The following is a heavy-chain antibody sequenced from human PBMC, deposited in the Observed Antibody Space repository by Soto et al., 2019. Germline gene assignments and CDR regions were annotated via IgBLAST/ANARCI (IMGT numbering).Heavy chain of an antibody. CDR2: IHSGGSRI. V-gene: IGHV3-48*03. J-gene: IGHJ6*02. D-gene: IGHD4-17*01. CDR1: GFTFSTYH. CDR3: ARDGSTVTTNYHYAMDV. Sequence: GRSLRLSCGASGFTFSTYHMNWVGQAPGKGLEWVSYIHSGGSRIYYADSVKGRFTISRDNAKNSLYLQMNSLRAEDTAVYYCARDGSTVTTNYHYAMDVWGQGTTVTVSS.